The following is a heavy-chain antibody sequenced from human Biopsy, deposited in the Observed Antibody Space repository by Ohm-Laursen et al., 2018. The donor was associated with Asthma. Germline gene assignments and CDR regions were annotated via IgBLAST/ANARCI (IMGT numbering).Heavy chain of an antibody. CDR1: GFAVSRDY. V-gene: IGHV3-53*01. CDR2: IYSGGTS. Sequence: GSLRLSCAASGFAVSRDYMFWVRQAPGKGLEWVSVIYSGGTSPTADSVRGRFTISRDYSKNTLYLQMHSLRAEDTAVYYWARGDSSNWSHYYFDYWGQGTLVTVSS. D-gene: IGHD3-22*01. CDR3: ARGDSSNWSHYYFDY. J-gene: IGHJ4*02.